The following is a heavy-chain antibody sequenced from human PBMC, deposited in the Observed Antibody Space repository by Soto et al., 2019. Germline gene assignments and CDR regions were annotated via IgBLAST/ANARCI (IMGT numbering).Heavy chain of an antibody. Sequence: GGSLRLSCAASGFTFSSYAMSWVRQAPGKGLEWVSAISGSGSTYYADSVKGRFTTSRDNSKNTLYLQMNSLRAEDTAVYYCAKAPWLFVFDYWGQGTLVTVSS. J-gene: IGHJ4*02. V-gene: IGHV3-23*01. CDR1: GFTFSSYA. CDR2: ISGSGST. D-gene: IGHD2-21*01. CDR3: AKAPWLFVFDY.